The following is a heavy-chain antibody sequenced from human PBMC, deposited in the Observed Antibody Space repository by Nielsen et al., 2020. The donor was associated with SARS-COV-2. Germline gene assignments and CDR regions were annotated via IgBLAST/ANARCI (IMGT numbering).Heavy chain of an antibody. J-gene: IGHJ4*02. V-gene: IGHV4-59*01. CDR3: ARLVVPAATIDY. CDR2: IYYSGST. Sequence: SETLSLTCAVYGGSFSSYYWSWIRQPPGKGLEWIGYIYYSGSTNYNPSLKSRVTISVDTSKNQFSLKLSSVTAADTAVYYCARLVVPAATIDYWGQGTLVTVSS. CDR1: GGSFSSYY. D-gene: IGHD2-2*01.